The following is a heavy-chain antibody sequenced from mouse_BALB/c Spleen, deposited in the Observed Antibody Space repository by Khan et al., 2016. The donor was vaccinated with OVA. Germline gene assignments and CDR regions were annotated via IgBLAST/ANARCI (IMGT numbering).Heavy chain of an antibody. CDR2: ISPGSGDI. CDR3: ERRNYFGYTFAY. Sequence: QGQLKQSGTELARPGASVKLSCKASGYIFTDYYINWVKERTGQGLEWIGEISPGSGDIYYNEKFKGKATRTADKSSSTAYMQFSSLTSEVSAVYYCERRNYFGYTFAYWGQGTLVTVSA. V-gene: IGHV1-77*01. J-gene: IGHJ3*01. CDR1: GYIFTDYY. D-gene: IGHD1-2*01.